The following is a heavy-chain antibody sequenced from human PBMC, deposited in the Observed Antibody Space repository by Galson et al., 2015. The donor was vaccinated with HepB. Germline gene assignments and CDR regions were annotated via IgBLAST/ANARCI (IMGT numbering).Heavy chain of an antibody. D-gene: IGHD6-13*01. J-gene: IGHJ4*02. Sequence: SVKVSCKASGYSFTTYGISWVRQAPGQGVEWMGWISPDSGNTNYAQNFQGRVTMTTDTSTRTVYMGVRSLKFDDTAVYYCARLGTAAGFLDYWGQGTLVTVSS. V-gene: IGHV1-18*01. CDR3: ARLGTAAGFLDY. CDR2: ISPDSGNT. CDR1: GYSFTTYG.